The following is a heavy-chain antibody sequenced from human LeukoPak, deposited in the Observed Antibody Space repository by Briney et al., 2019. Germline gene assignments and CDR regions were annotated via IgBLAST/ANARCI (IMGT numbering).Heavy chain of an antibody. CDR3: ARTRDGYAYAFDI. CDR1: GYTFTRYY. CDR2: INPSGGST. V-gene: IGHV1-46*03. Sequence: ASVKVSCKASGYTFTRYYMHWVRQAPGQGLEWMGIINPSGGSTSYAQKFQGRVTITRDTSTSTVYMELSSLRPEDTAVYYCARTRDGYAYAFDIWGQGTRVTVSS. D-gene: IGHD5-24*01. J-gene: IGHJ3*02.